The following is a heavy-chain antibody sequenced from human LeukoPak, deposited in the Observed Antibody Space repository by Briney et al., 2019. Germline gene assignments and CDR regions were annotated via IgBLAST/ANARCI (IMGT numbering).Heavy chain of an antibody. V-gene: IGHV4-34*01. J-gene: IGHJ3*02. CDR2: MYHSGSS. CDR3: ARHWQLDDAFDI. Sequence: PSETLSLTCAVYGGSFSGYYWSWIRQPPGKGLEWIGSMYHSGSSYYNPSLKSQVTISVDTSKNQFSLKLSSVTAADTAVDYCARHWQLDDAFDIWGQGTMVTVSS. D-gene: IGHD6-6*01. CDR1: GGSFSGYY.